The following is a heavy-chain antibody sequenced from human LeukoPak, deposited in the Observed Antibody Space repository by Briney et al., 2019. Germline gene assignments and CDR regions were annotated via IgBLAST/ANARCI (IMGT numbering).Heavy chain of an antibody. D-gene: IGHD1-26*01. J-gene: IGHJ4*02. CDR1: GGSISSSNW. Sequence: SGTLSLTCAVSGGSISSSNWWSWVRPPPGKGLEWIGEINHSGSTNYNPSLKSRVTISVDTSKNQFSLKLSSVTAADTAVYYCARGRVGATVISKWGQGTLVTVSS. CDR2: INHSGST. CDR3: ARGRVGATVISK. V-gene: IGHV4-4*02.